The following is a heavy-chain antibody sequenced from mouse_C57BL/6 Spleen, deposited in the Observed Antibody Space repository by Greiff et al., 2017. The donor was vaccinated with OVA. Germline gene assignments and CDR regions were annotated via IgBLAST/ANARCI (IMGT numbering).Heavy chain of an antibody. CDR3: ARHGDYDGTSFAY. J-gene: IGHJ3*01. V-gene: IGHV5-6*01. D-gene: IGHD2-4*01. Sequence: EVQRVESGGDLVKPGGSLKLSCAASGFTFSSYGMSWVRQTPDKRLEWVATISSGGSYTYYPDSVKGRFTISRDNAKNTLYLQMSSLKSEDTAMYYCARHGDYDGTSFAYWGQGTLVTVSA. CDR1: GFTFSSYG. CDR2: ISSGGSYT.